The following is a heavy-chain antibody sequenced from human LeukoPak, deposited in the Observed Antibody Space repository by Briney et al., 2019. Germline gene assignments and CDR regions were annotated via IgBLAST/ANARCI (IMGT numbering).Heavy chain of an antibody. CDR3: ARHSGVGVTVPLGY. CDR2: IHSSGTS. D-gene: IGHD2-15*01. J-gene: IGHJ4*02. V-gene: IGHV4-39*01. Sequence: NTSETLSLTCSVSGVSISSSTYYWDWLRQPPGKGLEWIVSIHSSGTSSCNPSLKSRVTISVDTSKNQFSLTLNSVTAADTAVYYCARHSGVGVTVPLGYWGQGTLVTVSS. CDR1: GVSISSSTYY.